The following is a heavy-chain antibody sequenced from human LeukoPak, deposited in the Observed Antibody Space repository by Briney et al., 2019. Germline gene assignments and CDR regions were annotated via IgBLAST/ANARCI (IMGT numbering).Heavy chain of an antibody. CDR1: GGSISSYY. V-gene: IGHV4-59*08. CDR2: IYYSGST. D-gene: IGHD4-23*01. J-gene: IGHJ4*02. CDR3: ARHPVVTYVDY. Sequence: SETLSLTCTVSGGSISSYYWSWIRQPPGKGLEWIGYIYYSGSTNYNPSLKSRVTISVDTSKNQFSLKLSSVTAAYTAVYYCARHPVVTYVDYWGQGTLVTVSS.